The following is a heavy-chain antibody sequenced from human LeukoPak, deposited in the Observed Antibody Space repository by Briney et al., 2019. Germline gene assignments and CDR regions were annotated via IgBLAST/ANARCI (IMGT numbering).Heavy chain of an antibody. J-gene: IGHJ4*02. D-gene: IGHD3-22*01. V-gene: IGHV4-4*07. Sequence: PSETLSLTCTVSGGSISSYYWSWIRQPAGKGLEWIGRIYTSGSTNYNPSLKSRVTMSVDTSKNQFSLKLSSVTAADTAVYYCARVSYYDSSGYYDYYFDYWGQGTLVTVSS. CDR3: ARVSYYDSSGYYDYYFDY. CDR2: IYTSGST. CDR1: GGSISSYY.